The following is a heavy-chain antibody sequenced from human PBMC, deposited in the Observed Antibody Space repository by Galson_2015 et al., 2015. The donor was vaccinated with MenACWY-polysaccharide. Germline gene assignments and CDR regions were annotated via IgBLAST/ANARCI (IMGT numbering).Heavy chain of an antibody. Sequence: SVKVSCKASGYTFTNYDINWVRQATGQGLEWMGWMNPNSGNTGYAQKFRGRVTMTRDTSISTAYMQLRSLRYEDTAVYYCARVVRRKYSYSDYWGQGTLVSVSS. CDR1: GYTFTNYD. V-gene: IGHV1-8*01. D-gene: IGHD5-18*01. CDR2: MNPNSGNT. CDR3: ARVVRRKYSYSDY. J-gene: IGHJ4*02.